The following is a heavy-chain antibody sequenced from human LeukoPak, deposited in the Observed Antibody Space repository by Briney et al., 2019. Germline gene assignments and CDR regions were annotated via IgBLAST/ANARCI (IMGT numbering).Heavy chain of an antibody. D-gene: IGHD3-22*01. CDR3: ARDRLTMIVDDAFDI. CDR2: IYSGGST. Sequence: PGGSLRLSCAASGFTFSSYSMNWVRQAPGKGLEWVSVIYSGGSTYYADSVKGRFTISRDNSKNTLYLQMNSLRAEDTAVYYCARDRLTMIVDDAFDIWGQGTMVTVSS. V-gene: IGHV3-66*01. CDR1: GFTFSSYS. J-gene: IGHJ3*02.